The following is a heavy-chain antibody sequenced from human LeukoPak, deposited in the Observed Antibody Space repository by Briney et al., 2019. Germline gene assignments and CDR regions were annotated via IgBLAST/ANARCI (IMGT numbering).Heavy chain of an antibody. CDR1: GFTFSSYG. D-gene: IGHD1-26*01. CDR2: ISYDGSNK. V-gene: IGHV3-30*18. J-gene: IGHJ6*02. CDR3: AKELIGSYAGYYYYYGMDV. Sequence: GRSLRLSCAASGFTFSSYGMHWVRQAPGKGLEWVAVISYDGSNKYYADSVKGRFTISRDNSKNTLYLQMNSLRAEDTAVYYCAKELIGSYAGYYYYYGMDVWGQGTTVTASS.